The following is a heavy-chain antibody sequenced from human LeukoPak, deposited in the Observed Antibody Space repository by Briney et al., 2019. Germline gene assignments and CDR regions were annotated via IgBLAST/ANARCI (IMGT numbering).Heavy chain of an antibody. J-gene: IGHJ2*01. CDR3: AGPYCSNGVCHRWYFDL. Sequence: GGSLRLSCEASGFALSSTWMSWVRQSPGRGLEWVANIRQDGSARYYRDSVSGRFTISRDNAKNSLFLQMDSLRAEDTAVYFCAGPYCSNGVCHRWYFDLWGRGTLVTVSS. D-gene: IGHD2-8*01. CDR2: IRQDGSAR. CDR1: GFALSSTW. V-gene: IGHV3-7*01.